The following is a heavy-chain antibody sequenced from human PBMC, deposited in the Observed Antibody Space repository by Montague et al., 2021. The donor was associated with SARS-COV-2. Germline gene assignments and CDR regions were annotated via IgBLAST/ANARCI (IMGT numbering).Heavy chain of an antibody. CDR3: VREGSGWFFDY. CDR2: ISYSGGIT. CDR1: GFTFSSYE. D-gene: IGHD2-15*01. J-gene: IGHJ4*02. V-gene: IGHV3-48*03. Sequence: SLRLSCAASGFTFSSYEMNWVRQAPGKGLEWLSSISYSGGITNYXXSLRGRFTISRDFAKNSLYLQMNSLGAEDTAVYYCVREGSGWFFDYWGQGALVTVSS.